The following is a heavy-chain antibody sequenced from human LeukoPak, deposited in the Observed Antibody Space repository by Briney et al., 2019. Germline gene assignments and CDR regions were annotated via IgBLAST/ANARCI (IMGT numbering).Heavy chain of an antibody. J-gene: IGHJ4*02. CDR2: INSDGSST. D-gene: IGHD3-22*01. CDR3: ARALPSYYYDSSGYTPFDY. CDR1: GFTFSSYW. V-gene: IGHV3-74*01. Sequence: GGSLRLSCAASGFTFSSYWMHWVRQAPGKGLVWVSRINSDGSSTSYADSVKGRFTISRDNAKKTLYLQMNSMSAEDTAVYYCARALPSYYYDSSGYTPFDYWGQGTLVTVSS.